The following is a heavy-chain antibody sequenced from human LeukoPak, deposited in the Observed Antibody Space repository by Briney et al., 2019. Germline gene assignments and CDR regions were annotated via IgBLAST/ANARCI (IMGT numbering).Heavy chain of an antibody. CDR1: GFIFSNYG. V-gene: IGHV3-30*02. J-gene: IGHJ4*02. CDR3: AKDVPAAYFDY. CDR2: VRYDESTK. D-gene: IGHD2-2*01. Sequence: GGSLRLSCAASGFIFSNYGMHWVRQAPGKGLEWVAFVRYDESTKFYADSVKGRFTISRDNSKTTLYLQMNSLRAEDTAVYYCAKDVPAAYFDYWGQGTLVTVSS.